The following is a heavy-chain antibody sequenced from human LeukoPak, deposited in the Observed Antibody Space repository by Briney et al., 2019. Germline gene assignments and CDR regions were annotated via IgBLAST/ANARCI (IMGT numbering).Heavy chain of an antibody. V-gene: IGHV3-21*04. D-gene: IGHD3-3*01. CDR1: GFTFSSYS. CDR2: ISSSSSYT. CDR3: AKTHNPNFWNGYYFFDY. J-gene: IGHJ4*02. Sequence: GGSLRLSCAASGFTFSSYSMNWVRQAPGKGLEWVSSISSSSSYTYYADSVKGRFTISRDNSKNTLYVLMNSLRAEDTAVYYCAKTHNPNFWNGYYFFDYWGQGTLVTVSS.